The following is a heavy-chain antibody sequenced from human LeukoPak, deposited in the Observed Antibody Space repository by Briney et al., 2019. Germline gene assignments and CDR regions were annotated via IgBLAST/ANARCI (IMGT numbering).Heavy chain of an antibody. CDR2: IYYSGST. V-gene: IGHV4-31*03. J-gene: IGHJ4*02. CDR1: GGSISSGVYY. CDR3: ARDVMDSSSWCYFDY. D-gene: IGHD6-13*01. Sequence: SETLSLTCTVSGGSISSGVYYWSWIRQHPGKGLEWIGYIYYSGSTYYNPSLKSRVTISVDTSKNQFSLKLGSVTAADTAVYYCARDVMDSSSWCYFDYWGQGTLVTVSS.